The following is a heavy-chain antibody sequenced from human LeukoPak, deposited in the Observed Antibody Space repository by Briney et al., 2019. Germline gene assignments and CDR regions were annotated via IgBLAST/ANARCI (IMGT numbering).Heavy chain of an antibody. D-gene: IGHD3-10*01. J-gene: IGHJ5*02. V-gene: IGHV4-34*01. CDR3: ARGWLLWFGELLSNWFDP. CDR1: GGSISSYY. Sequence: PSETLSLTCTVSGGSISSYYWSWIRQPPGKGLEWIGEINHSGSTNYNPSLKSRVTISVDTSKNQFSLKLSSVTAADTAVYYCARGWLLWFGELLSNWFDPWGQGTLVTVSS. CDR2: INHSGST.